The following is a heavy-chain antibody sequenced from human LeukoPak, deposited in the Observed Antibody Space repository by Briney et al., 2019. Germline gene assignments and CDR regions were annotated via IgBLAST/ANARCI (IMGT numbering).Heavy chain of an antibody. J-gene: IGHJ6*03. D-gene: IGHD5/OR15-5a*01. CDR1: GGSISSYY. Sequence: PSETLSLTCTVSGGSISSYYWSWIRQPPGKGLEWIGYIYYSGSTNYNPSLKSRVTISVDTSKNQFSLKLSSVTAADTALYYCARVYELREEDYYYYYMDVWGKGTTVTVSS. CDR3: ARVYELREEDYYYYYMDV. CDR2: IYYSGST. V-gene: IGHV4-59*01.